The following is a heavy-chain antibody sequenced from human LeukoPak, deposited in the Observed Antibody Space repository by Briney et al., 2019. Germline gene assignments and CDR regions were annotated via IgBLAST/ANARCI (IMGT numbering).Heavy chain of an antibody. CDR1: GFTFSDYY. CDR2: ISSSGSTI. V-gene: IGHV3-11*04. J-gene: IGHJ3*02. CDR3: ARGKTHLSAFDI. Sequence: SPGGSLRLSCAASGFTFSDYYTSWIRQAPGKGLEWVSYISSSGSTIYYADSVKGRFTISRDNAKNSLYLQMNSLRAEDTAVYYCARGKTHLSAFDIWGQGQWSPSLQ.